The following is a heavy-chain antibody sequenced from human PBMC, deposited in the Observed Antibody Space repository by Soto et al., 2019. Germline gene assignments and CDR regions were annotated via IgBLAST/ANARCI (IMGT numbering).Heavy chain of an antibody. CDR3: ARDLLRYFDKNHYYGMDV. J-gene: IGHJ6*02. CDR2: INPNSGGT. V-gene: IGHV1-2*04. Sequence: ASVKVSCKASGYTFTGYYMHWVRQAPGQGLEWMGWINPNSGGTNYAQKFQGWVTMTRDTSISTAYMELSRLRSDDTAVYYCARDLLRYFDKNHYYGMDVWGQGTTVT. CDR1: GYTFTGYY. D-gene: IGHD3-9*01.